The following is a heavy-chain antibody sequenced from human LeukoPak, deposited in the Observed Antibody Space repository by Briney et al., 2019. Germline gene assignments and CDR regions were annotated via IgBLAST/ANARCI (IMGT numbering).Heavy chain of an antibody. CDR3: ARGDLLADDWLLSSESFDY. V-gene: IGHV3-30*04. CDR2: IPYDGSNK. D-gene: IGHD3-9*01. J-gene: IGHJ4*02. CDR1: GFTFSSYA. Sequence: PGRSLRLSCAASGFTFSSYAMHWVRQAPGKGLEWVAVIPYDGSNKYYADSVKGRFTISRDNSKNTLYLQMNSLRAEDTAVYYCARGDLLADDWLLSSESFDYWGQGTLVTVSS.